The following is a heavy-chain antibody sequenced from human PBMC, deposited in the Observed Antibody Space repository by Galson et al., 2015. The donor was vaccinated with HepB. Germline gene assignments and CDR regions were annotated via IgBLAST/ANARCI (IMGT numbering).Heavy chain of an antibody. V-gene: IGHV1-18*01. CDR2: VSAYNGDT. CDR3: TKDRPFLSVVPTLYYLDH. D-gene: IGHD2-15*01. Sequence: SVKVSCKASGYTFNSYGISWVRQAPGQGLEWMGWVSAYNGDTASAQTFQARVIMTTDTSTTTVYLELRSLTSTNTAVYYCTKDRPFLSVVPTLYYLDHRGQGTLVTVSS. J-gene: IGHJ4*02. CDR1: GYTFNSYG.